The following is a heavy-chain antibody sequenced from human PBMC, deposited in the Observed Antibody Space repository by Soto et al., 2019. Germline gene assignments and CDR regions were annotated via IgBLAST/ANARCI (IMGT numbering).Heavy chain of an antibody. V-gene: IGHV4-59*01. Sequence: PSETLSLTFTISGGSISIYYWNWIRQPPGKGLEWIGYIYYSGSTNYSPSLKSRVTISVDTSNNHFSLRLSSVTAADTAVYYCARLSYEAGDHGAFDIWGQGTMVT. J-gene: IGHJ3*02. D-gene: IGHD7-27*01. CDR1: GGSISIYY. CDR3: ARLSYEAGDHGAFDI. CDR2: IYYSGST.